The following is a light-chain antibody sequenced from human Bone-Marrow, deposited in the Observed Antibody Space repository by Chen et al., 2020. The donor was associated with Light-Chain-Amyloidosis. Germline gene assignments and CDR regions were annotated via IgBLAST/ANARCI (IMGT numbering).Light chain of an antibody. CDR3: QSYQVSNQGE. CDR2: EDD. J-gene: IGLJ2*01. Sequence: NYILNKPHSVSESPGQTVIISCTRSSGSIATNYVQWYQQRPGSSPTTVNYEDDQRPSGVPDRFSGSIGRASNSASLTISGLETEEEADYYCQSYQVSNQGEFGRGTKLTVL. V-gene: IGLV6-57*01. CDR1: SGSIATNY.